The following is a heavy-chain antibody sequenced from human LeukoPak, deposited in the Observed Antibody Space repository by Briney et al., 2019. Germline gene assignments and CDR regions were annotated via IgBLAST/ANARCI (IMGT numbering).Heavy chain of an antibody. D-gene: IGHD4-23*01. J-gene: IGHJ4*02. CDR2: IIPLFGTA. CDR1: GGTFSRYA. Sequence: SVKVSCKASGGTFSRYAINWVRQAPGQGLEWMGGIIPLFGTANYAQKFQGRVTITAVESMSTAYMELSSLRSEDTAVYYCARGWLAETTVATPYNYWGQGTLVTVSS. CDR3: ARGWLAETTVATPYNY. V-gene: IGHV1-69*13.